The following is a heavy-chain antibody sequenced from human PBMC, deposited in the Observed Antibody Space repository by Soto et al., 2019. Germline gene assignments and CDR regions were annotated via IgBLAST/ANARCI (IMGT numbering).Heavy chain of an antibody. D-gene: IGHD6-19*01. CDR3: AREYTETVAGPTPYYFDY. CDR2: IYITGDA. J-gene: IGHJ4*02. Sequence: QVQLQESGPGLVKPSETLSLTCSVSGDSISNNYWSRIRQPAGKGLEWNGRIYITGDANYNPSLKSRVTMSVDTSKSKFSLKLSSVTAADTAVYYCAREYTETVAGPTPYYFDYWGQGTLVTVSA. CDR1: GDSISNNY. V-gene: IGHV4-4*07.